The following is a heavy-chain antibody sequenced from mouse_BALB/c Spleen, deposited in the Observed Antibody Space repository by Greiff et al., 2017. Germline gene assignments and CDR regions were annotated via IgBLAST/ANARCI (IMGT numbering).Heavy chain of an antibody. D-gene: IGHD1-2*01. J-gene: IGHJ4*01. CDR1: GFSLTSYG. V-gene: IGHV2-2*02. Sequence: QVQLKESGPGLVQPSQSLSITCTVSGFSLTSYGVHWVRQSPGKGLEWLGVIWSGGSTDYNAAFISRLSISKDNSKSQVFFKMNSLQANDTAIYYCASLIHYYGYGAMDYWGQGTSVTVSS. CDR2: IWSGGST. CDR3: ASLIHYYGYGAMDY.